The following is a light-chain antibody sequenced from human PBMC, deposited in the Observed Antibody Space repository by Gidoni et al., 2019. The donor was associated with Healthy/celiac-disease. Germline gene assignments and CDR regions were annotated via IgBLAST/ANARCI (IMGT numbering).Light chain of an antibody. Sequence: DIVMTQSPLSLPVTPGEPASISCRSSQSLLHSNGYNYLDWYLQKPEQSPQLLIYFGTNRASGVPDRFSGSGSGTDFTLKISRVEAEDVGVYYCMQALQTPITFGQGTRLEIK. J-gene: IGKJ5*01. CDR3: MQALQTPIT. CDR2: FGT. V-gene: IGKV2-28*01. CDR1: QSLLHSNGYNY.